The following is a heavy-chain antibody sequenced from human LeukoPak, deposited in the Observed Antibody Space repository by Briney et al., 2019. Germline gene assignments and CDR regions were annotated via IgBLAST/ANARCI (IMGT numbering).Heavy chain of an antibody. CDR3: ARDDYGDLVDY. Sequence: SETLSLTCTVSGGSISSSSYYWGWIHQPPGKGLEWIGSIYYSGSTYYNPSLKSRVTISVDTSKNQFSLKLSSVTAADTAVYYCARDDYGDLVDYWGQGTLVTVSS. V-gene: IGHV4-39*07. J-gene: IGHJ4*02. CDR2: IYYSGST. CDR1: GGSISSSSYY. D-gene: IGHD4-17*01.